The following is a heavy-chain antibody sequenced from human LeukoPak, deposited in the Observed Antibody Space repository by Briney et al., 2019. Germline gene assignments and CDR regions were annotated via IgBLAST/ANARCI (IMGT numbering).Heavy chain of an antibody. V-gene: IGHV4-39*01. D-gene: IGHD6-13*01. CDR1: GGSISSSSYY. Sequence: SETLSLTCTVSGGSISSSSYYWGWIRQPPGKGLEWIGSIYYSGSTYYNPSLRSRVTISVDTSKNQFSLKLSSVTAADTAVYYCARHLGGIAAAGIVGYWGQGTLVTVSS. CDR2: IYYSGST. J-gene: IGHJ4*02. CDR3: ARHLGGIAAAGIVGY.